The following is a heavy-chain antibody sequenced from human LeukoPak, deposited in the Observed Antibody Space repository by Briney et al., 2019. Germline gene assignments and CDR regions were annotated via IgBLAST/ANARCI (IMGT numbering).Heavy chain of an antibody. CDR1: GYSFTSYG. CDR2: ISAYNGNT. CDR3: ARVFGGFWNAGNYFDY. D-gene: IGHD1-1*01. V-gene: IGHV1-18*01. J-gene: IGHJ4*02. Sequence: ASVKVSCKASGYSFTSYGISWVRQAPGQGLEWMGWISAYNGNTNYAQKLQGRVTMTTDTSTSTAYMELRSLRSDDTAVYYCARVFGGFWNAGNYFDYWGQGTLVTVSS.